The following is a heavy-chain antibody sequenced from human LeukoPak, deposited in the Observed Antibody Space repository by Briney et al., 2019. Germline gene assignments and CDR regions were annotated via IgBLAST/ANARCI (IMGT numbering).Heavy chain of an antibody. V-gene: IGHV3-23*01. D-gene: IGHD3-9*01. CDR3: AKGVRYFDWLSTFDY. CDR2: ISGSGGST. Sequence: GGSLRLSCAASGFTFSSYAMSWVRQAPGKGLEWVSAISGSGGSTYYADSVKGRVTISRDNSKNTLYLQMNSLRAEDTAVYYCAKGVRYFDWLSTFDYWGQGTLVTVSS. CDR1: GFTFSSYA. J-gene: IGHJ4*02.